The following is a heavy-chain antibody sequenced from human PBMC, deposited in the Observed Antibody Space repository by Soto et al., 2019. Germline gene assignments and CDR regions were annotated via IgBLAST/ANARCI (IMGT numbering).Heavy chain of an antibody. Sequence: ASVKVSCKASGYTFTSYGISWVRQAPGQGLEWMGWISAYNGNTNYAQKLQGRVTMTTDTSTSTAYMELRSLRSDDTAVYYCARDLYCSGGSCYSNWFDPWGQGTLVTVSS. J-gene: IGHJ5*02. D-gene: IGHD2-15*01. CDR2: ISAYNGNT. CDR1: GYTFTSYG. CDR3: ARDLYCSGGSCYSNWFDP. V-gene: IGHV1-18*01.